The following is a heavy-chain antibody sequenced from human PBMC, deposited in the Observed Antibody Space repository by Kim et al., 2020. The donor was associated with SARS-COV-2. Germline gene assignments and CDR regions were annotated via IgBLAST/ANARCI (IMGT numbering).Heavy chain of an antibody. CDR3: VTRNYYNSGSYYEGSPFDF. Sequence: GGSLRLSCSASGFTFSNYAMHWVRQAPGKGLEYVSAISSDGGSTYYADSVKGRFTISRDNSKNMLYVQMSSLRVEDTAIYYCVTRNYYNSGSYYEGSPFDFWGKGTVVTVSS. CDR2: ISSDGGST. CDR1: GFTFSNYA. J-gene: IGHJ4*02. V-gene: IGHV3-64*05. D-gene: IGHD3-10*01.